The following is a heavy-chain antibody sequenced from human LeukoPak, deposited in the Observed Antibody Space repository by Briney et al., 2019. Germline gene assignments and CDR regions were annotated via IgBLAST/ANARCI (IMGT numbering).Heavy chain of an antibody. D-gene: IGHD3-3*01. J-gene: IGHJ4*02. V-gene: IGHV4-61*02. Sequence: SQTLSLTCTVSGGSISSGGYYWSWIRQHPGKGLEWIGRIYTSGSTNYNPSLKSRVTMSVDTSKNQFSLKLSSVTAADTAVYYCAREYYDFWSGYYDYFDYWGQGTLVTVSS. CDR1: GGSISSGGYY. CDR2: IYTSGST. CDR3: AREYYDFWSGYYDYFDY.